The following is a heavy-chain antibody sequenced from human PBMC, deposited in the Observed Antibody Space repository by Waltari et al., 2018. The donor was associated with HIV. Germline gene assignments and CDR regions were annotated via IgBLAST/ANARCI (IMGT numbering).Heavy chain of an antibody. CDR3: ARVPYSSSWDTQDYYYYYGMDV. V-gene: IGHV4-59*01. J-gene: IGHJ6*02. CDR1: GGSISSYY. D-gene: IGHD6-13*01. CDR2: IYYSGST. Sequence: QVQLQESGPGLVKPSETLSLTCTVSGGSISSYYWSWIRQPPGKGLEWIGYIYYSGSTNYHPSLKSRVTISVDTSKNQFSLKLSSVTAADTAVYYCARVPYSSSWDTQDYYYYYGMDVWGQGTTVTVSS.